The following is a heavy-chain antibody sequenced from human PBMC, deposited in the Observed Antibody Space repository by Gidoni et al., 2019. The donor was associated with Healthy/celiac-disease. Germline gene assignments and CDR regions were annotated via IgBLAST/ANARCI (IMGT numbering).Heavy chain of an antibody. J-gene: IGHJ4*02. V-gene: IGHV1-2*02. CDR2: INPNSGGT. CDR1: GYTFNGYY. CDR3: ARDTLGSSSGGGFDY. Sequence: QVQLVQSGAEATKPGASVRVSCKASGYTFNGYYMHWVRPAPGQGREWMVWINPNSGGTNYAQKFQGRVTMTRDTSISTAYMELSRLRSDDTTVYYCARDTLGSSSGGGFDYWGQGTLVTVSS. D-gene: IGHD6-6*01.